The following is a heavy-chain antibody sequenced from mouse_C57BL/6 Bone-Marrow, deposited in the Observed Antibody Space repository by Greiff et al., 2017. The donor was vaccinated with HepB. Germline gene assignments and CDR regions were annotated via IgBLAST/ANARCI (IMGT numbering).Heavy chain of an antibody. Sequence: VHVKQSGAELVRPGASVKLSCTASGFNIKDDYMHWVKQRPEQGLEWIGWIDPENGDTEYASKFQGKATITADTSSNTAYLQLSSLTSEDTAVYYCTPYIPGLLRSYAMDYWGQGTSVTVSS. CDR2: IDPENGDT. V-gene: IGHV14-4*01. D-gene: IGHD1-1*01. J-gene: IGHJ4*01. CDR3: TPYIPGLLRSYAMDY. CDR1: GFNIKDDY.